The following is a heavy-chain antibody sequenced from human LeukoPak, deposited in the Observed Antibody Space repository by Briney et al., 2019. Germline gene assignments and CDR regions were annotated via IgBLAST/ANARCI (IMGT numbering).Heavy chain of an antibody. CDR2: ISGHGGST. CDR3: AKGGLVVAWCFDL. D-gene: IGHD3-22*01. Sequence: SGGSLRLSCAASGFTFSSYAMSWVRQAPGKGLEWVSAISGHGGSTYYAASVKGRFTISRDNSKDTLYLQMNSLRAEDTAVYYCAKGGLVVAWCFDLWGRGTLVTVSS. V-gene: IGHV3-23*01. J-gene: IGHJ2*01. CDR1: GFTFSSYA.